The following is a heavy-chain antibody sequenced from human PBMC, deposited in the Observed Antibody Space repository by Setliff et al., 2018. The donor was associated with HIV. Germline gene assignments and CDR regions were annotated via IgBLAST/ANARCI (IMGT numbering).Heavy chain of an antibody. CDR2: IYSSGSA. V-gene: IGHV4-61*09. D-gene: IGHD1-26*01. Sequence: SETLSLTCTVSGGSISSGSYYWNWIRQPAGKGLEWIGHIYSSGSANYKPSLKSRVTISVDMSKNQVSLKVSSVTAADTAVYYCARGHGVYSGSYLAVYFDYWGQGTLVTVSS. J-gene: IGHJ4*02. CDR1: GGSISSGSYY. CDR3: ARGHGVYSGSYLAVYFDY.